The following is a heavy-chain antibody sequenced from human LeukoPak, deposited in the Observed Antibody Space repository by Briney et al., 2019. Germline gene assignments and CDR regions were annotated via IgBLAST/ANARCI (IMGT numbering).Heavy chain of an antibody. Sequence: PSETLSLTCTVSGGSISSSSYYWGWIRQPPGKGLEWIGSIYYSGSTYYSPSLYSRVTISVDTSKDQFSLKLSSVTAADTAVYYCARQQYYYDSSGYRAPGRWYFDLWGRGTLVTVSS. CDR2: IYYSGST. J-gene: IGHJ2*01. CDR1: GGSISSSSYY. D-gene: IGHD3-22*01. V-gene: IGHV4-39*01. CDR3: ARQQYYYDSSGYRAPGRWYFDL.